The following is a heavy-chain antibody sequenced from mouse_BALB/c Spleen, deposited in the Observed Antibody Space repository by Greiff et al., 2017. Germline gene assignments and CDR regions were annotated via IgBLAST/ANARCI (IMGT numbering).Heavy chain of an antibody. V-gene: IGHV5-6-5*01. CDR1: GFTFSSYA. J-gene: IGHJ1*01. CDR2: ISSGGST. CDR3: ARTTALPYWYFDV. Sequence: EVQGVESGGGLVQPGGSLKLSCAASGFTFSSYAMSWVRQTPEKRLEWVASISSGGSTYYPDSVKGRFTISRDNARNLLYLQMSSLRSEDTAMYYCARTTALPYWYFDVWGAGTTVTVSS. D-gene: IGHD1-2*01.